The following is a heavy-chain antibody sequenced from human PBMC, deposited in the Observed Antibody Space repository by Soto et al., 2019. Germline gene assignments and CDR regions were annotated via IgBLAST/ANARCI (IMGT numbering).Heavy chain of an antibody. CDR3: AGDYYDSSGYSYGMDV. D-gene: IGHD3-22*01. V-gene: IGHV4-39*02. CDR1: GGSISSDSYF. CDR2: ISYSGST. Sequence: SETLSLTCTGSGGSISSDSYFWGWIRQSPEKGLEWIASISYSGSTYYNPTLKSRLIISVDTSKSQFSLKLSSVTAANTAVYYCAGDYYDSSGYSYGMDVWGQGTTVSVSS. J-gene: IGHJ6*02.